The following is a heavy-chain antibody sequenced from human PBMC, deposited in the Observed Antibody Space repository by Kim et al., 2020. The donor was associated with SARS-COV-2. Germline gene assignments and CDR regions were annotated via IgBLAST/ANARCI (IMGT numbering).Heavy chain of an antibody. Sequence: SVKGRFTISRDDSKNSLYLQMNSLKTEDTAVYYCVRASSGSYSYYDGLDVWGQGTTVTVSS. V-gene: IGHV3-72*01. CDR3: VRASSGSYSYYDGLDV. D-gene: IGHD1-26*01. J-gene: IGHJ6*02.